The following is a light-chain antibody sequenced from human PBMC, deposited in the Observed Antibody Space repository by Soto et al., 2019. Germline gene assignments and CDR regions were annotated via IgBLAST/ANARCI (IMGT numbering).Light chain of an antibody. J-gene: IGLJ1*01. CDR1: SSDVGGYNY. Sequence: QSVLTQPASLSGSPGQSMTISFPGTSSDVGGYNYVSWYQQHPGKAPILMIFEVSNRPSGGSNLFSGSKSGNSASLTISGLQADDEAHYLCSSSTSSSTAVFGKGTTVTVL. V-gene: IGLV2-14*01. CDR2: EVS. CDR3: SSSTSSSTAV.